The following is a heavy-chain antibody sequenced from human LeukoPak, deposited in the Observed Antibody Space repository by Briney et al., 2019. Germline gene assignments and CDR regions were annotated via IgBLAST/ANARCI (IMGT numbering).Heavy chain of an antibody. CDR2: IIPIFGTA. CDR3: ARDQGGGIPAAVDYYYYMDV. Sequence: SVKVSFKASGGTFSSYAISWVRQAPGQGLEWMGGIIPIFGTANYAQKVQGRVTITTDESTSTAYMELSSLRSEDTAVYYCARDQGGGIPAAVDYYYYMDVWGKGTTVTVSS. D-gene: IGHD2-2*01. J-gene: IGHJ6*03. V-gene: IGHV1-69*05. CDR1: GGTFSSYA.